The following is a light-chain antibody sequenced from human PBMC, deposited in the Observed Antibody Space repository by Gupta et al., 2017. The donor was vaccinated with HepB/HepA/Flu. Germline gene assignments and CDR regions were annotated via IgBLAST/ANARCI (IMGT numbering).Light chain of an antibody. CDR2: YDS. Sequence: SYVLPQPPSVSVAPGTTARITCGGNNIGSKSVHWYQQTPGQAPVLVIYYDSDRPSGIPERFSGSNSGNTATLTISRVEAGDEADYYCQVWDSSSDHVVFGGGTKLTVL. CDR3: QVWDSSSDHVV. CDR1: NIGSKS. V-gene: IGLV3-21*04. J-gene: IGLJ2*01.